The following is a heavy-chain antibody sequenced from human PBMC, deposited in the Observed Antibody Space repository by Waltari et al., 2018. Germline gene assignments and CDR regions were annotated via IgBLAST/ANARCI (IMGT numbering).Heavy chain of an antibody. V-gene: IGHV4-4*07. J-gene: IGHJ3*02. CDR3: AREKVVVVAATGAFDI. CDR2: IYTSGST. D-gene: IGHD2-15*01. CDR1: GGSISSYY. Sequence: QVQLQESGPGLVKPSETLSLPCPVSGGSISSYYWSWIRQPAGKGLEWIGRIYTSGSTDNNPSLKSRITRSVDTSKNQFTLKLSAVTAADTAVYYWAREKVVVVAATGAFDIWGQGTMVTVSS.